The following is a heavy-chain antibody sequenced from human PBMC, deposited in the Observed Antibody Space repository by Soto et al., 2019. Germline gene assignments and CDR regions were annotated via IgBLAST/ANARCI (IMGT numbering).Heavy chain of an antibody. Sequence: ASVKVSCKASGYTFTSYAMHWVRQAPGQRLEWMGWINAGNGNTKYSQKFQGRVTITRDTSASTAYVELSSLRSEDTAVYYCARDYYDSSGYFRSYYFDYWGQGTLVTVSS. CDR2: INAGNGNT. CDR3: ARDYYDSSGYFRSYYFDY. CDR1: GYTFTSYA. D-gene: IGHD3-22*01. J-gene: IGHJ4*02. V-gene: IGHV1-3*01.